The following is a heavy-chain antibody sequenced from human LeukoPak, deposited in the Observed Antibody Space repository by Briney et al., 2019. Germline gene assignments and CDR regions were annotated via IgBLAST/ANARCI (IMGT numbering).Heavy chain of an antibody. Sequence: GASVKVSCKASGYTFGSYYMHWVRQAPGQGLEWMGIINPSGDSTTYAQKFQGRVTMTRDTSTSTVYMELSSLRSEDTAVYYCARSGYCSGGGCYSGYWFDPWGQGTLVTVPS. J-gene: IGHJ5*02. CDR2: INPSGDST. CDR3: ARSGYCSGGGCYSGYWFDP. V-gene: IGHV1-46*01. CDR1: GYTFGSYY. D-gene: IGHD2-15*01.